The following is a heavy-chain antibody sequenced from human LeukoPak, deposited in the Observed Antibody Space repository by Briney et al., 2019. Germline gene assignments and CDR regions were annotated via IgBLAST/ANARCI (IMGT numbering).Heavy chain of an antibody. CDR2: IKNDGSEE. CDR1: GFTFSRYW. CDR3: ARAIRGSAVDTGDR. V-gene: IGHV3-7*01. J-gene: IGHJ4*02. D-gene: IGHD3-10*01. Sequence: PGGSLRLPCAASGFTFSRYWVRWVRQAPGKGLEGVANIKNDGSEEYYVNSVKGRFTISRDNARNSLFLQMDSLTVEDTAVYYCARAIRGSAVDTGDRWGQGTLVTVSS.